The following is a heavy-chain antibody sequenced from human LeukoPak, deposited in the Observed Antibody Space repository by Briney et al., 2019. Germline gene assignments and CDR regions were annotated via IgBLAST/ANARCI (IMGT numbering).Heavy chain of an antibody. V-gene: IGHV3-66*01. Sequence: SGGSLRLSCAASGVTVSSSSMSWVRQVPGKGLEWVSAAYSGGYTNYADSVKGRFTISRDNSKNTLYLQMNSLRAEDTAVYYCAREELNSLDYWGQGTLVTVSS. CDR3: AREELNSLDY. D-gene: IGHD4-23*01. CDR1: GVTVSSSS. J-gene: IGHJ4*02. CDR2: AYSGGYT.